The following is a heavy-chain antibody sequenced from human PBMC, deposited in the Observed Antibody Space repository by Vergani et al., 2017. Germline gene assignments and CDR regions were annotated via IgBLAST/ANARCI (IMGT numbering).Heavy chain of an antibody. CDR1: GFTFNQYV. J-gene: IGHJ5*01. Sequence: QVQLVESGGGVVHPGRSLRLSCAASGFTFNQYVMHWVRQAPGKGLEWVAVTWYDGNNKQYADSVKGRFTISRDNSKSTMYLQMNSLRDEDTGVYYCARDLRLLYNRFDPWGQGTLVTVSS. CDR2: TWYDGNNK. V-gene: IGHV3-33*01. D-gene: IGHD1-14*01. CDR3: ARDLRLLYNRFDP.